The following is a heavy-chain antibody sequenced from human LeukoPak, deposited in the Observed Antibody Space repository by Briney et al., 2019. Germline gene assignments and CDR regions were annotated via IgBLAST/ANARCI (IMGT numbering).Heavy chain of an antibody. Sequence: SETLSLTCTVSGGSVSSGSYYWSWIRQPPGKGLEWIGYIYYSGSTNYNPSLKSRVTISVDTSKNQFSLKLSSVTAADTAVYYCARGLHYWGQGTLVTVSS. V-gene: IGHV4-61*01. CDR3: ARGLHY. J-gene: IGHJ4*02. CDR1: GGSVSSGSYY. CDR2: IYYSGST.